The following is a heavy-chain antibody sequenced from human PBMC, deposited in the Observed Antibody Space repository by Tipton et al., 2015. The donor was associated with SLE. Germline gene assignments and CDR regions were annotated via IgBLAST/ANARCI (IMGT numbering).Heavy chain of an antibody. V-gene: IGHV3-53*04. D-gene: IGHD6-19*01. CDR2: IYSGGST. Sequence: SLRLSCAASGFTVSSNYMSWVRQAPGKGLEWVSVIYSGGSTYYADSVKGRFTISRHNSKNTLYLQMNSLRAEETAVDYCARASSGWYLDIWGQGTMVTVSS. J-gene: IGHJ3*02. CDR3: ARASSGWYLDI. CDR1: GFTVSSNY.